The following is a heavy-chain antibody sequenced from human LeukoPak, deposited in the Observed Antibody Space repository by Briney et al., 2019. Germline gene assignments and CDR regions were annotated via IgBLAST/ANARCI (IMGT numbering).Heavy chain of an antibody. V-gene: IGHV3-48*03. D-gene: IGHD3-10*01. J-gene: IGHJ4*02. CDR1: GFTFSRYE. CDR2: ISSSGNTI. Sequence: GGSLRLSCAASGFTFSRYEMNWVRQAPGQGLEWVSYISSSGNTIYYPDSVKGRFTISRDNAKNSLYLQMNSLRVEDTAVYYCERVGDFGSDLYSWGQGTLVTVSS. CDR3: ERVGDFGSDLYS.